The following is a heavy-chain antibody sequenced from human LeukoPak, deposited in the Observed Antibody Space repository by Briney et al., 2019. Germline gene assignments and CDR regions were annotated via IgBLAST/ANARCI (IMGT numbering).Heavy chain of an antibody. V-gene: IGHV3-9*01. CDR1: GFTFDDYA. D-gene: IGHD2-21*02. CDR3: AKDRDSPHRYGMDV. J-gene: IGHJ6*02. CDR2: ISWNSGSI. Sequence: GGSLRLSCAASGFTFDDYAMHWVRQAPGKGLEWVSGISWNSGSIGYADSVKGRFTISRDNAKNSPYLQMNSLRAEDTALYYCAKDRDSPHRYGMDVWGQGTTVTVSS.